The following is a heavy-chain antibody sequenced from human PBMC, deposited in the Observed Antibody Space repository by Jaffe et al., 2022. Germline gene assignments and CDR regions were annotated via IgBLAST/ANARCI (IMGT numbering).Heavy chain of an antibody. CDR1: GGSFSGYY. D-gene: IGHD3-10*01. V-gene: IGHV4-34*01. CDR3: ARERREYYGSGSQYYYYYYYMDV. Sequence: QVQLQQWGAGLLKPSETLSLTCAVYGGSFSGYYWSWIRQPPGKGLEWIGEINHSGSTNYNPSLKSRVTISVDTSKNQFSLKLSSVTAADTAVYYCARERREYYGSGSQYYYYYYYMDVWGKGTTVTVSS. J-gene: IGHJ6*03. CDR2: INHSGST.